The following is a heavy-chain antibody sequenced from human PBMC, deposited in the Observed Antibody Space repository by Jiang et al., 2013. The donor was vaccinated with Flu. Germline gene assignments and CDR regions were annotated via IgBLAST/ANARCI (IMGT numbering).Heavy chain of an antibody. CDR2: ISYDGSNK. Sequence: GGGVVQPGRSLRLSCAASGFTFSSYGMHWVRQAPGKGLEWVAVISYDGSNKYYADSVKGRFTISRDNSKNTLYLQMNSLRAEDTAVYYCAKEYRDIVVVPAAIRYYYYMDVWGKGTTVTVSS. CDR1: GFTFSSYG. V-gene: IGHV3-30*18. D-gene: IGHD2-2*02. CDR3: AKEYRDIVVVPAAIRYYYYMDV. J-gene: IGHJ6*03.